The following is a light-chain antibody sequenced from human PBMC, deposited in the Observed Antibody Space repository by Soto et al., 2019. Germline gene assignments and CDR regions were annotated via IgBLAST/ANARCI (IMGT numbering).Light chain of an antibody. J-gene: IGKJ4*01. Sequence: DIQMTQSPSTLSASVGDRVTITCRASQSISSWLAWYQQKPGKAPKLLIYDASSLESGVPSRFSGSGSGTEFTLTISRLQPYDFATYYCQQYNSYSLFGGGTKVEIK. CDR3: QQYNSYSL. V-gene: IGKV1-5*01. CDR1: QSISSW. CDR2: DAS.